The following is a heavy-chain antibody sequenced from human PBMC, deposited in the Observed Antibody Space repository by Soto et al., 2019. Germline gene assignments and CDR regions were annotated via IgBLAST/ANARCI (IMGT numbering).Heavy chain of an antibody. CDR1: GFTFSTYE. D-gene: IGHD3-16*01. J-gene: IGHJ4*02. CDR3: ARGLYYFEY. V-gene: IGHV3-48*03. CDR2: IRSSGGTI. Sequence: LRLSCAASGFTFSTYEMNWVRHTPGKGLEWVSFIRSSGGTILYADSVKGRFTISRDNAKNSLYLQMNSLRAEDTAVYYCARGLYYFEYWGRGTLVTVSS.